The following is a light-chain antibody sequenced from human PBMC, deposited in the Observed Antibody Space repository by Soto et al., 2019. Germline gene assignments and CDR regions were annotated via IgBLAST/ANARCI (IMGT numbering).Light chain of an antibody. CDR1: SSNIGSNY. J-gene: IGLJ2*01. CDR3: AAWDDSLSGPRV. CDR2: RNN. V-gene: IGLV1-47*01. Sequence: QSVLTQPPSASGTPGQRVTISCSGSSSNIGSNYVYWYQQLPGTALKLLIYRNNQRPSGVPDRFSGSKSGTSASLAISGLRSEDEADYYCAAWDDSLSGPRVFGGGTKVTVL.